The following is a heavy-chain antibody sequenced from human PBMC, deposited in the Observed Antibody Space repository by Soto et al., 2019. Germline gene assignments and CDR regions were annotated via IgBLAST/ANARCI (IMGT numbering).Heavy chain of an antibody. J-gene: IGHJ5*02. CDR3: AADLGPAYDSNNWFDP. D-gene: IGHD2-21*01. Sequence: EVQLVESGGDLVKHGGSLRLSCAASGFIFSHAWFHWVRQPPGKGLELVGRVKNNGGATDYAASVKGRFTISRDDSKDTVYLQMSSLRTEDTAIYYCAADLGPAYDSNNWFDPWGQGTLVTVSS. CDR2: VKNNGGAT. V-gene: IGHV3-15*07. CDR1: GFIFSHAW.